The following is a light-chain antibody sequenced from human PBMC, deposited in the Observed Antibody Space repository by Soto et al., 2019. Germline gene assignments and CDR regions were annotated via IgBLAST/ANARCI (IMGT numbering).Light chain of an antibody. Sequence: EIVLTQSPATLSLSPGERATLSCRASQSVSTYLAWYQQKPGQAPRLLIYGASNRASGIPARFSGSGSGTDFTLTISSLEPEDFAGYYCQQRNNGPMYTFGQGTKLEIK. CDR1: QSVSTY. CDR2: GAS. CDR3: QQRNNGPMYT. J-gene: IGKJ2*01. V-gene: IGKV3-11*01.